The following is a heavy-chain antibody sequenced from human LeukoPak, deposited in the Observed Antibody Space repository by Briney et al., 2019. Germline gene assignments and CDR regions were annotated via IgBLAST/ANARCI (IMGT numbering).Heavy chain of an antibody. Sequence: GRSLRLSCAASGFTFSSYAMHWVRQAPGKGLEWVSYISSGSTTIYYADSVKGRFTISRDNAKNSLYLQMNSLRAEDTAVYYCAREVYYYDSSGFYYSGGFGYWGQGTLLTVSS. D-gene: IGHD3-22*01. J-gene: IGHJ4*02. V-gene: IGHV3-48*01. CDR1: GFTFSSYA. CDR3: AREVYYYDSSGFYYSGGFGY. CDR2: ISSGSTTI.